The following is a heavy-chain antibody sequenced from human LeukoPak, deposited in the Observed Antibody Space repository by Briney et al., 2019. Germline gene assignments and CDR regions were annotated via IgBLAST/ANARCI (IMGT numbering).Heavy chain of an antibody. CDR3: ARVRGSLGGYLDY. J-gene: IGHJ4*02. CDR2: IYYSGST. V-gene: IGHV4-31*03. CDR1: GGSISSGGYY. D-gene: IGHD3-10*01. Sequence: SETLSLTCTVSGGSISSGGYYWSWIRQHPGKGLEWIGYIYYSGSTYYNPSLKSRVTISVDTSKNQFSLKLSSVTAADTAVYYCARVRGSLGGYLDYWGQGTLVTVSS.